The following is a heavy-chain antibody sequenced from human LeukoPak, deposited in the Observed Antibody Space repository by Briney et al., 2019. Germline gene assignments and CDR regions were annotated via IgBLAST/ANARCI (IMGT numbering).Heavy chain of an antibody. Sequence: SVKVSCKASGGTFSSYAISWVRQAPGQGLEWMGRIIPILGIANYAQKFQGRVTITADKSTSTAYMELSSLRSDDTAVYYCARWGGGPTSHWGQGTLVTVSS. D-gene: IGHD2-15*01. J-gene: IGHJ4*02. CDR2: IIPILGIA. CDR1: GGTFSSYA. CDR3: ARWGGGPTSH. V-gene: IGHV1-69*04.